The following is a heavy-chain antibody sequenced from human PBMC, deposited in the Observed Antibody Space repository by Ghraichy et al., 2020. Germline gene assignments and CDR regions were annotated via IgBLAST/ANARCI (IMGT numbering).Heavy chain of an antibody. CDR1: GFTVSSNY. CDR2: IYSGGST. D-gene: IGHD6-19*01. CDR3: RIYSSGWYEGDDAFDI. J-gene: IGHJ3*02. V-gene: IGHV3-53*01. Sequence: GGSLRLSCAASGFTVSSNYMSWVRQAPGKGLEWVSVIYSGGSTYYADSVKGRFTISRDNSKNTLYLQMNSLRAEDTAVYYCRIYSSGWYEGDDAFDIWGQGTMVTVSS.